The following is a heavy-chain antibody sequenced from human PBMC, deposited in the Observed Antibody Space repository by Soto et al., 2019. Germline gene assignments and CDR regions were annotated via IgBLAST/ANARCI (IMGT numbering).Heavy chain of an antibody. CDR3: AKGRYCDDSGGCANF. Sequence: EVRLMESGGGFLQPGGSQRLSCVASGFTFNYYAMSWVRQTPEKGLEWVSAISGSGWQTYYAQSVQGRFTISRDNSKTTVYLHMNRLRAEDSGIYYCAKGRYCDDSGGCANFWGRGTLVTVSS. D-gene: IGHD3-22*01. J-gene: IGHJ2*01. V-gene: IGHV3-23*01. CDR2: ISGSGWQT. CDR1: GFTFNYYA.